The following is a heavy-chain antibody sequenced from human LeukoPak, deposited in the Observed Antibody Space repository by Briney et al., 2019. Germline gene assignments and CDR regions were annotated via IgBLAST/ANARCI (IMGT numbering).Heavy chain of an antibody. CDR1: GFTFSSYG. V-gene: IGHV3-33*06. Sequence: GGSLRLSCAASGFTFSSYGMHWVRQAPGKGLEWVAVIWYDGSNKYYADSVKGRFTISRDNSKNTLYLQMNSLRAEDTAVYYCAKDRYCGGGTCYWSYFDYWGQGTLVTVSS. J-gene: IGHJ4*02. CDR3: AKDRYCGGGTCYWSYFDY. D-gene: IGHD2-15*01. CDR2: IWYDGSNK.